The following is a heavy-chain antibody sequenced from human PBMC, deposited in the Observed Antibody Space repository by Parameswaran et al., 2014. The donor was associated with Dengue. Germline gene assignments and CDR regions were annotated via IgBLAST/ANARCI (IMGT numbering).Heavy chain of an antibody. CDR2: IYPGDSDT. V-gene: IGHV5-51*01. J-gene: IGHJ3*02. D-gene: IGHD3-22*01. CDR3: ARLDYYDSSGYYRPYGAFDI. Sequence: VRQMPGKGLEWMGIIYPGDSDTRYSPSFQGQVTISADKSISTAYLQWSSLKASDTAMYYCARLDYYDSSGYYRPYGAFDIWGQGTMVTVSS.